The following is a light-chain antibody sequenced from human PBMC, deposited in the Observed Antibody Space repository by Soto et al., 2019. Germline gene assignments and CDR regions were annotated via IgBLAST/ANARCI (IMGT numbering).Light chain of an antibody. CDR3: SSHIASTTRI. V-gene: IGLV2-14*01. CDR2: EVT. Sequence: QSVLTQPASVSGSPGQSITISCTGTSSDVGGYNHVSWYQHHPGKAPKRIIYEVTKRPSGVSNRFSGSKSGDTASLTISGLQAEDEADYYCSSHIASTTRIFGTGTKVTVL. J-gene: IGLJ1*01. CDR1: SSDVGGYNH.